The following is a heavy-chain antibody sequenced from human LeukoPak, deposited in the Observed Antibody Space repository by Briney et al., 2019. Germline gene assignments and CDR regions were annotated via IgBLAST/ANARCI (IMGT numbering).Heavy chain of an antibody. CDR2: IYYSGST. J-gene: IGHJ4*02. CDR1: GGSISSGDYY. D-gene: IGHD6-13*01. V-gene: IGHV4-30-4*01. CDR3: ARRRIAAAAYFDY. Sequence: SQTLSLTCTVSGGSISSGDYYWSWIRQPPGKGLEWIGYIYYSGSTYYNPSLKSRVTISVDTSKNQFSLKLSSVTAADTAVYYCARRRIAAAAYFDYWGQGTLVTVSS.